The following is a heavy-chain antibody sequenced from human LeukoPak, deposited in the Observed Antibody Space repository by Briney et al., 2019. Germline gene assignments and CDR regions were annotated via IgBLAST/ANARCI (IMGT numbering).Heavy chain of an antibody. J-gene: IGHJ4*02. Sequence: GGSLRLSCAASGFTFSSYWMSWVRQAPGKGLEWVANIKQDGSEKYYVDSVKGRFTISRDNSKNTLYLQMNSLRAEDTAVYYCAKDTAMTTVTAAIDYWGQGTLVTVSS. CDR3: AKDTAMTTVTAAIDY. CDR2: IKQDGSEK. V-gene: IGHV3-7*01. CDR1: GFTFSSYW. D-gene: IGHD4-17*01.